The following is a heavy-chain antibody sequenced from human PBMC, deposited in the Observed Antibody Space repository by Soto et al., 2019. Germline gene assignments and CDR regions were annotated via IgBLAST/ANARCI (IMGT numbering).Heavy chain of an antibody. D-gene: IGHD3-3*01. J-gene: IGHJ5*02. CDR2: IYYTGNT. V-gene: IGHV4-31*02. CDR1: GGSVCSGSYY. CDR3: ARDPWSAYCHDH. Sequence: PSRALSLMWSVSGGSVCSGSYYCSWIRQHPGRSLEWIGHIYYTGNTYYNPSLKSRLAISVDTSKNQFSLKLTSVTSADTAVYYWARDPWSAYCHDHRGQVT.